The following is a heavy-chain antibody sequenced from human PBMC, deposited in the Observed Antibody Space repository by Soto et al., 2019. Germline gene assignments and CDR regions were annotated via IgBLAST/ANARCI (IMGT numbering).Heavy chain of an antibody. CDR2: IVVGSGNT. CDR1: GFTFTSSA. Sequence: ASVKVSCKASGFTFTSSAMQWVRQARGQRLEWIGWIVVGSGNTNYAQKFQGRVTITADESTSTAYMELSSLRSEDTAVYYCARDEFYYFDYWGQGTLVTVSS. CDR3: ARDEFYYFDY. V-gene: IGHV1-58*02. J-gene: IGHJ4*02.